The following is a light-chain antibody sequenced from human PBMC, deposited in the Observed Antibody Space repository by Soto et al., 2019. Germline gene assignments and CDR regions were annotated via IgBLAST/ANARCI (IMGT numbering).Light chain of an antibody. J-gene: IGKJ1*01. Sequence: DIQMTQSPSSLSASVGDRVTITCRASQGISNYLAWYQQKPGKVPKLLIYAASTLRSRVPSRFSGRGSGTDFTLTIGSLQPEDVATYYCQKYNSAPQTFGQGTKVEVK. CDR2: AAS. CDR3: QKYNSAPQT. CDR1: QGISNY. V-gene: IGKV1-27*01.